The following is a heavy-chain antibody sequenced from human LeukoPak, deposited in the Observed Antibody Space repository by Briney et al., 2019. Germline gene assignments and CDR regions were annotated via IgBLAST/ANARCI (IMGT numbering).Heavy chain of an antibody. Sequence: QPGGSLRLSCAASGFTFSSYAMSWVRQAPGKGLEWVSAWSASGGSTYYADSVKGRFTISRDSPKNTLYLQMNSLRAEDTAVYYCAKSEQRYCSGGSCPLSAFDIWGQGTMVTVSS. CDR2: WSASGGST. J-gene: IGHJ3*02. V-gene: IGHV3-23*01. D-gene: IGHD2-15*01. CDR1: GFTFSSYA. CDR3: AKSEQRYCSGGSCPLSAFDI.